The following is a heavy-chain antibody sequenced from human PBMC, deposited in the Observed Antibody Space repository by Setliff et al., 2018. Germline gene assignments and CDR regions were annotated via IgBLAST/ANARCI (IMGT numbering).Heavy chain of an antibody. CDR3: ARSPFVYSNGDGYYYDRNYYCYMDV. D-gene: IGHD3-22*01. CDR1: GGSIRNYY. Sequence: KTSETLSLTCTVSGGSIRNYYWSWVRQPPGKGLEWIGYVSTTGSTNYNPSLKSRVTILLDTSKKQFSLNLSSVTAADTAVYYCARSPFVYSNGDGYYYDRNYYCYMDVWGKGTTVTVSS. V-gene: IGHV4-4*08. CDR2: VSTTGST. J-gene: IGHJ6*03.